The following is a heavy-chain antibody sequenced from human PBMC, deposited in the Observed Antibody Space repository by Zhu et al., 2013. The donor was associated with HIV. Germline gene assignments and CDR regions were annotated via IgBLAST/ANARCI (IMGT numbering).Heavy chain of an antibody. D-gene: IGHD2-15*01. J-gene: IGHJ2*01. CDR3: ARPAYCSGGSCYRYWYFDL. CDR2: MNPNSGNT. Sequence: QVQLVQSGAEVKKPGASVKVSCKASGYTFTSYDINWVRQATGQGLEWMGWMNPNSGNTGYAQKFQGRVTMTRNTSISTAYMELSSLRSEDTAVYYCARPAYCSGGSCYRYWYFDLWGRGTLVTVSS. CDR1: GYTFTSYD. V-gene: IGHV1-8*01.